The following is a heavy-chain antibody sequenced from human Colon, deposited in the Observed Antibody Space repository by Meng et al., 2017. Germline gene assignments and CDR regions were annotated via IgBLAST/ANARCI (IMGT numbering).Heavy chain of an antibody. J-gene: IGHJ4*02. Sequence: QVQLLESGPGRLKPSGTLFLTCAVSGGSITTNSYWSWVRQSPEKGLEWIGQIDHRGDPYYNPSLKSRVTMSVDRSKSQVSLQLTSVTAADTAVYYCARHGGYYQDYWGQGTLVTVFS. V-gene: IGHV4-4*02. CDR2: IDHRGDP. CDR3: ARHGGYYQDY. D-gene: IGHD4-23*01. CDR1: GGSITTNSY.